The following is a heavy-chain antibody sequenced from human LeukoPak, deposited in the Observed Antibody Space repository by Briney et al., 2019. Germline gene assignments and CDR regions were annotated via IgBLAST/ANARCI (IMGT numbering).Heavy chain of an antibody. Sequence: GASVKVSCKASGYTFTSYGISWVRQAPGQGLEWMGWISAYNGNTNYAQKFQGRVTMTRDTSISIAYMELSRLRSDDTAVYYCARVGYYDSLIDYWGQGTLVTVSS. CDR1: GYTFTSYG. J-gene: IGHJ4*02. CDR2: ISAYNGNT. D-gene: IGHD3-22*01. CDR3: ARVGYYDSLIDY. V-gene: IGHV1-18*01.